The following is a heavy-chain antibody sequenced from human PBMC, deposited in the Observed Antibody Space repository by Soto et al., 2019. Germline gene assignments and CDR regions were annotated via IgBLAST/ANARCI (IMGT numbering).Heavy chain of an antibody. J-gene: IGHJ4*02. V-gene: IGHV4-4*07. CDR1: GVSISGYY. CDR2: IYSSGST. D-gene: IGHD1-26*01. Sequence: SDTLSLTCSFSGVSISGYYWSWIRQPAGRRLEWIGRIYSSGSTNYNPSLRSRVTMSADTSKKQFSLRLTSVTAADTAVYYCARGQRGGSFDYWGRGTLVTVSS. CDR3: ARGQRGGSFDY.